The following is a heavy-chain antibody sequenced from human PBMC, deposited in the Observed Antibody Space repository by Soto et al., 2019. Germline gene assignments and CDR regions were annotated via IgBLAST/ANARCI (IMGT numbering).Heavy chain of an antibody. Sequence: GGSLRLSCAASGFTFSSYAMSWVRQAPGKGLEWVSAISGSGGSTYYADSVKGRFTISRDNSKNTLYLQMNSLRAEDTAVYYCAYIWDGSGSYPVDYWGQGNLVTVSS. CDR2: ISGSGGST. CDR1: GFTFSSYA. CDR3: AYIWDGSGSYPVDY. J-gene: IGHJ4*02. D-gene: IGHD3-10*01. V-gene: IGHV3-23*01.